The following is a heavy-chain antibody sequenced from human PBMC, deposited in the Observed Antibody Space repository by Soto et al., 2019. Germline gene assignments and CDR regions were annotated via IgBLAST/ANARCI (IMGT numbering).Heavy chain of an antibody. CDR3: ARGMGLELRRRQPAPYYYYMDV. CDR1: GFTVSSNY. V-gene: IGHV3-53*04. J-gene: IGHJ6*03. CDR2: IYSGGST. D-gene: IGHD1-7*01. Sequence: GGSLRLSCAASGFTVSSNYMSWVRQAPGKGLEWVSVIYSGGSTYYADSVKGRFTISRHNSKNTLYLQMNSLRAEDTAVYYCARGMGLELRRRQPAPYYYYMDVWGKGTTVTVSS.